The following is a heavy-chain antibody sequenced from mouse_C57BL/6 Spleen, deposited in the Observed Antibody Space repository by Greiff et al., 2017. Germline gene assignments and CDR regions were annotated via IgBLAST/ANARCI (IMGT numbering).Heavy chain of an antibody. CDR1: GYTFTSYG. CDR2: IYPRSGNT. V-gene: IGHV1-81*01. D-gene: IGHD1-1*01. Sequence: VQLQESGAELARPGASVKLSCKASGYTFTSYGISWVKQRTGQGLEWIGEIYPRSGNTYYNEKFKGKATLTADKSSSTAYMELRSLTSEDSAVFVCERSYYYGSSYYFDYWGQGTTLTVSS. CDR3: ERSYYYGSSYYFDY. J-gene: IGHJ2*01.